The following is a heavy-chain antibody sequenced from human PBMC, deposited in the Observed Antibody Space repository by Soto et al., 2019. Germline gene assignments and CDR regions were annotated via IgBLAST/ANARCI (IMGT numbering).Heavy chain of an antibody. Sequence: EVQVVESGGGLIRPGGSQRLSCAVSGFTFSNYDMHWVRQPAGKGLEWVSAFGATGYTYYPGSVRGRFTVSRESAKNSFYLQMNGLRAEDTAVYFCARGGYGGENWYFDLWGRGTLVTVSS. D-gene: IGHD2-21*01. CDR2: FGATGYT. CDR1: GFTFSNYD. J-gene: IGHJ2*01. CDR3: ARGGYGGENWYFDL. V-gene: IGHV3-13*01.